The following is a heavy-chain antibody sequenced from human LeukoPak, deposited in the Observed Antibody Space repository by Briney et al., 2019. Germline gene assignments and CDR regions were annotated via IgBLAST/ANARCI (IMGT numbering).Heavy chain of an antibody. J-gene: IGHJ4*02. CDR1: GFTFDDYA. V-gene: IGHV3-9*01. CDR2: ISWNSGSI. CDR3: AKGTRAGDPPLFYFDY. D-gene: IGHD2-21*02. Sequence: PGGSLRLSCAASGFTFDDYAMHWVPQAPGKGLEWVSGISWNSGSIGYADSVKGRFTISRDNAKNSLYLQMNSLRAEDTALYYCAKGTRAGDPPLFYFDYWGQGTLVTVSS.